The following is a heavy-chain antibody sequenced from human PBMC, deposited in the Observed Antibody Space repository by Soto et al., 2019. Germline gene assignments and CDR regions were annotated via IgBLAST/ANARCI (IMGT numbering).Heavy chain of an antibody. J-gene: IGHJ4*02. CDR3: AKGGISLVRGSFDY. Sequence: EVQLLQSGGGLVQPGGSLRLSCAPSGIALTNYAMSWVRQAPGKGLEWVAAMSGSGSDTYYSDSVKGRFIISRDNSKNTLYLQMNSLRAEDTAVYYCAKGGISLVRGSFDYWGQGTLVTVSS. D-gene: IGHD3-10*01. CDR1: GIALTNYA. V-gene: IGHV3-23*01. CDR2: MSGSGSDT.